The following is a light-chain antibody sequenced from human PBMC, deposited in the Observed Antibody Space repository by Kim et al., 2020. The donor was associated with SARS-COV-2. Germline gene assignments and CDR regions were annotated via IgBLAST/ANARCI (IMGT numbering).Light chain of an antibody. CDR1: SECINNDE. CDR2: DDA. Sequence: GNPAPTYSPRTSECINNDEALWYQQRPVSVPPTVIYDDAQRPSGVSNRFSGSIDNSSNSASLTISGLRTEDEADSYCQSYNRDNVIFGGGTQLTVL. CDR3: QSYNRDNVI. V-gene: IGLV6-57*03. J-gene: IGLJ2*01.